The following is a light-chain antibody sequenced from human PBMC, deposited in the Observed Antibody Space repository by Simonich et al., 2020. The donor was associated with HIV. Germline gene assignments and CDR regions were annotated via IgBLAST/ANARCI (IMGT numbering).Light chain of an antibody. CDR3: QQYDNLPYT. CDR2: DAS. V-gene: IGKV1-33*01. J-gene: IGKJ2*01. Sequence: DIQMTQSPSSLSASVVDRVTITCQARQDIAKYLNWYQQKPGKAPKLLIFDASNLETGVPSRFSGNASGTDFTFTITSLRPEDIATYYCQQYDNLPYTFGQGTKLEIK. CDR1: QDIAKY.